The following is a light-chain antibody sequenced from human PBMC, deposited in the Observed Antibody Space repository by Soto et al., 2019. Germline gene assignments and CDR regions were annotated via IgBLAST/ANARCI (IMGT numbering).Light chain of an antibody. CDR3: QQYNSQSSIT. J-gene: IGKJ5*01. CDR1: QTISNW. Sequence: DIPMTQSPSTLSASVGDRVTITCRASQTISNWLAWYQQKPGKAPKLLIFDASNLNTGVPSRFSGSGSGTEFTLTISSLQADDFATYYCQQYNSQSSITFGQGTRLEIK. V-gene: IGKV1-5*01. CDR2: DAS.